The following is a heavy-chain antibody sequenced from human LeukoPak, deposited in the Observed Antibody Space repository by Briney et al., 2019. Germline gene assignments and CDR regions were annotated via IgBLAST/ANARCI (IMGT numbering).Heavy chain of an antibody. D-gene: IGHD5-18*01. Sequence: SETLSLTCTVSGGSISSGSYYWSWIRQPAGKRLEWIGHIYRSGSTNYNPSLKSRVTISVDTSKNQFSLKLSSVTAADTAVYYCARLAYVDTAMVTLNWFDPWGQGTLVTVSS. V-gene: IGHV4-61*09. CDR2: IYRSGST. CDR3: ARLAYVDTAMVTLNWFDP. J-gene: IGHJ5*02. CDR1: GGSISSGSYY.